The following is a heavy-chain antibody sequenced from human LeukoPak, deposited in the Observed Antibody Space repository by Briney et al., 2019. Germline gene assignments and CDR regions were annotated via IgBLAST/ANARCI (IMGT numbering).Heavy chain of an antibody. CDR3: ASEHVAVPGEN. CDR1: GFTFTRYW. V-gene: IGHV3-7*01. D-gene: IGHD6-19*01. J-gene: IGHJ4*02. Sequence: GGSLRLSCAASGFTFTRYWMSWVRQAPGKGLEWVANIKQDGSEKYYVDSVRGRFTISRDNAKNSLYLQMNSLRDEDTAVYYCASEHVAVPGENWGQGTLVTVSS. CDR2: IKQDGSEK.